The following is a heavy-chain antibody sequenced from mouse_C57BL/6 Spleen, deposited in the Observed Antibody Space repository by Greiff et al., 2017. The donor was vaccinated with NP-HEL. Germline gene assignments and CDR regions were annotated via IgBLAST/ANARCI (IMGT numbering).Heavy chain of an antibody. CDR3: AGYRAMDY. D-gene: IGHD1-2*01. V-gene: IGHV1-26*01. CDR2: INPNNGGT. Sequence: EVQLQQSGPELVKPGASVKISCKASGYTFTDYYMNWVKQSHGKSLEWIGDINPNNGGTSYNQKFKGKATLTVDKSSSTAYVELRSLTSEDSAVYYCAGYRAMDYWGQGTSVTVSS. J-gene: IGHJ4*01. CDR1: GYTFTDYY.